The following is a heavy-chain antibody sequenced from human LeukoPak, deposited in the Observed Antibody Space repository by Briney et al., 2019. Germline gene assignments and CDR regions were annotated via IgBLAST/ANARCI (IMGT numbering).Heavy chain of an antibody. CDR3: ARDLYYDYGDKSPPFDY. Sequence: ASVKVSCKASGYTFTSYGFSWVRQAPGQGLEWMGWISPYNGNTNYAQKFQGRVTITADKSTSTAYMELSSLRSEDTAVYYCARDLYYDYGDKSPPFDYWGQGTLVTVSS. J-gene: IGHJ4*02. V-gene: IGHV1-18*01. CDR1: GYTFTSYG. D-gene: IGHD4-17*01. CDR2: ISPYNGNT.